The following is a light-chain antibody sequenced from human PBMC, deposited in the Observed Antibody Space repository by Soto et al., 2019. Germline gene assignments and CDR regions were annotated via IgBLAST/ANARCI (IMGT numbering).Light chain of an antibody. CDR2: DAS. Sequence: DIQMTQSPSSLSASVGDRVTITCQASQDISNYLNWYQQKPGKAPKLLIYDASNLETGVPSRFGGNGSETDFTFTISTLQPEDIATYYCQQYDNLPLTFGGGTKVEIK. CDR1: QDISNY. CDR3: QQYDNLPLT. V-gene: IGKV1-33*01. J-gene: IGKJ4*01.